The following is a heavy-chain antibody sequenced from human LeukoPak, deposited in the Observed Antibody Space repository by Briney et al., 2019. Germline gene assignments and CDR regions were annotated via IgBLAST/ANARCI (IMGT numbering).Heavy chain of an antibody. Sequence: SETLSLTCTVSGGSISSYYWSWIRQPPGKGLEWIGYIYYSGSTNYNPSLKSRVTISVDTSKNQFSLKLSSVTAADTAVYYCARDKGAADYGGGYFDYWGQGTLVTVSS. CDR2: IYYSGST. D-gene: IGHD4-23*01. V-gene: IGHV4-59*01. CDR1: GGSISSYY. J-gene: IGHJ4*02. CDR3: ARDKGAADYGGGYFDY.